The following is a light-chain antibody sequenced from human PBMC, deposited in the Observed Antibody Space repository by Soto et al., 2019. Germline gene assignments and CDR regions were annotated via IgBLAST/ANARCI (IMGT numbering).Light chain of an antibody. CDR3: QQANNFPIT. CDR1: QGVSSW. CDR2: AAS. J-gene: IGKJ5*01. Sequence: DIQLTQSPSSVSASVGDRVTITCRASQGVSSWLAWYQQRPGKAPKLLISAASTLQGGVPSTFSGSGSGTDFTLTISSLQPEDFATYYCQQANNFPITFGQGTRLDIK. V-gene: IGKV1-12*01.